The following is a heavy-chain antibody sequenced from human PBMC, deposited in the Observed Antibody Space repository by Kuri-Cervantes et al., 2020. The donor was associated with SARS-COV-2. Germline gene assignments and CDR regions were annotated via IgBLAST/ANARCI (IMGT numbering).Heavy chain of an antibody. J-gene: IGHJ1*01. Sequence: GVLKISCAASRFTFSNYAMNRVRQAPGKGLEWVSGITGTGRNTYYADSVKGRFTISREKSKNTLYLQMNSLRVEDTAVYYCAKDGFVGGLGSPGRAYFQHWGQGTLVTVSS. V-gene: IGHV3-23*01. CDR1: RFTFSNYA. CDR2: ITGTGRNT. CDR3: AKDGFVGGLGSPGRAYFQH. D-gene: IGHD2-15*01.